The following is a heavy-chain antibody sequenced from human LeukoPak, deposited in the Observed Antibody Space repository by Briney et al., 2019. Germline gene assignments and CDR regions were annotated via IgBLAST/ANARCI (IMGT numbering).Heavy chain of an antibody. CDR3: AGEYSSSGNDY. D-gene: IGHD6-6*01. V-gene: IGHV3-48*01. Sequence: PGGSLRLSCVASGFTFSSMNWVRQAPGKGLEWVSYISGTSNTIYYADSVKGRFTISRDNSKNTLYLQMNSLRAEDTAVYYCAGEYSSSGNDYWGQGTLVTVSS. CDR1: GFTFSS. J-gene: IGHJ4*02. CDR2: ISGTSNTI.